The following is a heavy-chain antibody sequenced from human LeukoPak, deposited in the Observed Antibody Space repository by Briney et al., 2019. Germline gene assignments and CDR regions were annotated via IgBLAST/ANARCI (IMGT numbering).Heavy chain of an antibody. V-gene: IGHV3-49*03. CDR3: VKDGGYSGTAYYYYYMDV. D-gene: IGHD4-23*01. CDR2: IRGKAYGGTT. J-gene: IGHJ6*03. Sequence: GGSLRLSCTTSGFTFGDYSMSWFRQAPGKGLEWVGFIRGKAYGGTTDYAASVRGRFTISRDNAKSSLYLQMNSLRAEDTAVYYCVKDGGYSGTAYYYYYMDVWGKGTTVTVSS. CDR1: GFTFGDYS.